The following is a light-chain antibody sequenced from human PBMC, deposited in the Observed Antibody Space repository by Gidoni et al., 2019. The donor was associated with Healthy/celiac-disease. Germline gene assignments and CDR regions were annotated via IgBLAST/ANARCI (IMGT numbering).Light chain of an antibody. CDR3: QQYNNGRT. J-gene: IGKJ1*01. CDR2: GAS. CDR1: QSVRSN. V-gene: IGKV3-15*01. Sequence: DIVMTQSPATLSVSPGERATLSCRASQSVRSNLAWYQQKPGQAPRLLIYGASTRATGIPARFSGSGSGTEFTLTISSLQSEDFAVYYCQQYNNGRTFGQGTKVEIK.